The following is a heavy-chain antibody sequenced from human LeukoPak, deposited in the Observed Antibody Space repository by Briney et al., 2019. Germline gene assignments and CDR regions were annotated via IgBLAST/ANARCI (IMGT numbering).Heavy chain of an antibody. CDR2: ISAIDNTI. CDR1: GFNFSTYE. V-gene: IGHV3-48*03. CDR3: ARGPSGYHNT. Sequence: GGSLRLSCAASGFNFSTYEMNWVRQAPGKGLEWISYISAIDNTIYYGDSVMGRFTVSSDNAKNSVYLQMNSLGAEDTAVYYCARGPSGYHNTGGQGTLVTVSS. J-gene: IGHJ4*02. D-gene: IGHD5-12*01.